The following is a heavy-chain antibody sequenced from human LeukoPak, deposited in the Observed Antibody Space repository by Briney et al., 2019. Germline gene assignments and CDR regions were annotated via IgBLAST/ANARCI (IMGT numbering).Heavy chain of an antibody. J-gene: IGHJ4*02. D-gene: IGHD2-21*02. V-gene: IGHV1-2*02. Sequence: SDNVSCKASGYSFTAYYIHWVRLAPAQGREWMGWSSPAGGGTNYARQFQGRVTTTRDTSISTAYMELSRLTSDDTAVYHCAGGGTAFDYWGQGTLVTVSS. CDR1: GYSFTAYY. CDR3: AGGGTAFDY. CDR2: SSPAGGGT.